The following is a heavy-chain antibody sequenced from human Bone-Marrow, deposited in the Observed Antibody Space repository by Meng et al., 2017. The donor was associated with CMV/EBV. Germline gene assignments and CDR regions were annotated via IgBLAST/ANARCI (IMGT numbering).Heavy chain of an antibody. Sequence: GESLKISCAASGFTVSSNYMSWVRQAPGKGLEWVSSISSSSTYIHYADSVKGRFTISRDNAKNSLYLQVNSLRAEDTAVYYCARARTGWDLLMADWGQGTRVTVSS. D-gene: IGHD1-26*01. CDR3: ARARTGWDLLMAD. CDR2: ISSSSTYI. CDR1: GFTVSSNY. V-gene: IGHV3-21*01. J-gene: IGHJ4*02.